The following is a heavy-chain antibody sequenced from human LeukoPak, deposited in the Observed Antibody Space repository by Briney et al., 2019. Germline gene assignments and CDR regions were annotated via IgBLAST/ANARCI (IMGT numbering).Heavy chain of an antibody. Sequence: PGGSLRLSCAASGFSFSRYWMSWVRQAPGKGLEWVSAISGSGGSTYYADSVKGRFTISRDNSKNTLYLQMNSLRAEDTAVYYCAKGVYGSGSSNFDYWGQGTLVTVSS. V-gene: IGHV3-23*01. CDR2: ISGSGGST. D-gene: IGHD3-10*01. J-gene: IGHJ4*02. CDR3: AKGVYGSGSSNFDY. CDR1: GFSFSRYW.